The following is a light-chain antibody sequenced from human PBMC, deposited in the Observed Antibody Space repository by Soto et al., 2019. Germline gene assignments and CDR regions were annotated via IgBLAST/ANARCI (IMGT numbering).Light chain of an antibody. CDR1: QSVSSY. CDR3: QQRGKLPHT. J-gene: IGKJ1*01. Sequence: IVWTPCPAHLSLSPGEGASLSCGASQSVSSYLAWYQQKPGQAPRLLIYDASNRATGIPARFSGSGSGTDFTLTISSLEPEDFAVYYCQQRGKLPHTFGQGTKVDIK. V-gene: IGKV3-11*01. CDR2: DAS.